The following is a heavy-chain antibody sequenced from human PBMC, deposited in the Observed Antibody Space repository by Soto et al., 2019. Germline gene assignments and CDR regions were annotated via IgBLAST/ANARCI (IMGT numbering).Heavy chain of an antibody. CDR2: ISGGGSAI. Sequence: GGSLRLSCAASGFTLSNYYMVWVRQAPGKGLEWVSSISGGGSAIYYADSVKGRFIISRDNAKNSLYLQMNSLRAEDTAVYYCATEGSRYYYYMDVWGKGTTVTVSS. CDR1: GFTLSNYY. CDR3: ATEGSRYYYYMDV. V-gene: IGHV3-48*01. D-gene: IGHD6-13*01. J-gene: IGHJ6*03.